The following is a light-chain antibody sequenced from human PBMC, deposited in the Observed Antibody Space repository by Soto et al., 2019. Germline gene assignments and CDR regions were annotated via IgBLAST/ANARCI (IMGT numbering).Light chain of an antibody. CDR3: QQYGSSPRT. V-gene: IGKV3-15*01. Sequence: VMTQAPATLSVSPGERATLSCRASQTINNNIAWYQLKDGQVPRLLIYGASTRATDIPARFSGSGSGTEFTLTISSLQSEDFAVYYCQQYGSSPRTFGQGTKVDIK. J-gene: IGKJ1*01. CDR2: GAS. CDR1: QTINNN.